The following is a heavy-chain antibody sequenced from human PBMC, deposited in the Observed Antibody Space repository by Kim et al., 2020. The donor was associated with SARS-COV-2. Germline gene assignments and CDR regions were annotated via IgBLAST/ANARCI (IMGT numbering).Heavy chain of an antibody. J-gene: IGHJ4*02. D-gene: IGHD6-19*01. CDR3: AKGFRSIAVAVGGD. Sequence: GGSLRLSCAASGFTFSSYGMHWVRQAPGKGLEWVAVISYDGSNKYYADSVKGRFTISTDNSKNTLYLQMNSLRAEDTAVYYCAKGFRSIAVAVGGDWGQGTLVTVSS. CDR1: GFTFSSYG. V-gene: IGHV3-30*18. CDR2: ISYDGSNK.